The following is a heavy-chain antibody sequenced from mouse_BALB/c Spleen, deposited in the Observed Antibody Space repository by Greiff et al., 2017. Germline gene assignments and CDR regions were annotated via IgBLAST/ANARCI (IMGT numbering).Heavy chain of an antibody. CDR2: IDPANGNT. CDR1: GFNIKDTY. V-gene: IGHV14-3*02. D-gene: IGHD1-1*01. J-gene: IGHJ2*01. CDR3: ATITTVVGHYFDY. Sequence: EVQLMESGAELVKPGASVKLSCTASGFNIKDTYMHWVKQRPEQGLEWIGRIDPANGNTKYDPKFQGKATITADTSSNTAYLQLSSLTSEDTAVYYCATITTVVGHYFDYWGQGTTLTVSS.